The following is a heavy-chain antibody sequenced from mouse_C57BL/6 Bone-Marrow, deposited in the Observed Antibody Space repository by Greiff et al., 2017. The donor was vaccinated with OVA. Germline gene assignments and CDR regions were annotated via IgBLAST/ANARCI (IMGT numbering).Heavy chain of an antibody. Sequence: QVQLQQPGAELVRPGSSVKLSCKASGYTFTRYWMDWVKQRPGQGLEWIGNIYPSDSETHYNQKFKDKATLTVDKSSSTAYMQLSSLTSEDSAVYYCARFYYYGSSRGAFAYWGQGTLVTVSA. D-gene: IGHD1-1*01. V-gene: IGHV1-61*01. CDR3: ARFYYYGSSRGAFAY. CDR1: GYTFTRYW. J-gene: IGHJ3*01. CDR2: IYPSDSET.